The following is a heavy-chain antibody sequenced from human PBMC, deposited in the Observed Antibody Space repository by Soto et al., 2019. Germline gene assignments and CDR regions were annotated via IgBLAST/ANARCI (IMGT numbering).Heavy chain of an antibody. V-gene: IGHV3-7*01. CDR2: INPDGSQK. CDR1: GFTFSDYW. J-gene: IGHJ6*03. CDR3: ASPVRYYYYYMDV. Sequence: GGSLRLSCAASGFTFSDYWMAWARQAPGKGLEWVANINPDGSQKYYVDSVRGRFTISRDNAKNSLYLQTDSLRAEDTAVYYCASPVRYYYYYMDVWGKGTTVTVSS.